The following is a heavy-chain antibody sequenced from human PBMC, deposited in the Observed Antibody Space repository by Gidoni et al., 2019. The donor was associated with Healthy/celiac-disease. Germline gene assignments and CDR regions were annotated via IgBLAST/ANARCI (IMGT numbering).Heavy chain of an antibody. Sequence: QVQLQQWGAGLLKPSETLSLTCAVYGGSFSGHYWSWIRQPPGKGLEWIREINPSGSTNYNPSLKSRVTISVDTSKNQFSLKLSSVTAADTAVYYCARTPRRGTLGYYYYGMDVWGQGTTVTVSS. CDR3: ARTPRRGTLGYYYYGMDV. J-gene: IGHJ6*02. CDR2: INPSGST. D-gene: IGHD1-1*01. CDR1: GGSFSGHY. V-gene: IGHV4-34*01.